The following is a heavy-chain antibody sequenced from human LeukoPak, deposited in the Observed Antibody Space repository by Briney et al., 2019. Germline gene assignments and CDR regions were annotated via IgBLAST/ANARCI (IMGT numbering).Heavy chain of an antibody. D-gene: IGHD3-3*01. J-gene: IGHJ4*02. CDR3: ARDQAYYDFWSGSDY. V-gene: IGHV3-7*03. Sequence: PGGSLRLSCAASGFTFSSYWMSWVRQAPGKGLEWVANIKQDGSEKYYVDSVKGRFTISRDNAKNSPYLQMNSLRAEDTAVYYCARDQAYYDFWSGSDYWGQGTLVTVSS. CDR1: GFTFSSYW. CDR2: IKQDGSEK.